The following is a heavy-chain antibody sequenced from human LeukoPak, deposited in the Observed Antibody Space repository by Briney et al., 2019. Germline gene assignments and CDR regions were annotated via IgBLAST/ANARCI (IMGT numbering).Heavy chain of an antibody. J-gene: IGHJ6*02. CDR2: INSDGSST. D-gene: IGHD3-10*01. CDR1: GSTFSSYW. V-gene: IGHV3-74*01. CDR3: ASSLVREVIPYYYYYYGMDV. Sequence: GGSLRLSCAASGSTFSSYWMHWVRQAPGKGLVWVSRINSDGSSTSYADSVKGRFTISRDNAKNTLYLQMNSLRAEDTAVYYCASSLVREVIPYYYYYYGMDVWGQGTTVTVSS.